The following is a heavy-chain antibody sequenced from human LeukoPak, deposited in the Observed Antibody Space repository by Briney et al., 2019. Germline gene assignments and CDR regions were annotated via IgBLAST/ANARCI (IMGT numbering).Heavy chain of an antibody. Sequence: SETLSLTCTVSGYSISTSYYWGWIRQPPGEGLEWIGSIYHSGNTYYNPSLKSRVTISVDTSKNQFSLKLSSVTAADTAVYYCATRTIVVVTQGWFDPWGQGTLVTVSS. J-gene: IGHJ5*02. V-gene: IGHV4-38-2*02. CDR1: GYSISTSYY. CDR3: ATRTIVVVTQGWFDP. D-gene: IGHD3-22*01. CDR2: IYHSGNT.